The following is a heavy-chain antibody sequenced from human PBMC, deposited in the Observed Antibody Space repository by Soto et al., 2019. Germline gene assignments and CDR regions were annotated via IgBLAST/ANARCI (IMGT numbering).Heavy chain of an antibody. D-gene: IGHD6-13*01. CDR2: IIPIFGTA. Sequence: SVKVSCKASGGTFSSYAISWVRQAPGQGLEWMGGIIPIFGTANYAQKFQGRVTITADESTSTAYMELSSLRSEDTAVYYCARDRLGGDAAGPGRYFDYWGQGTLVTVSS. CDR3: ARDRLGGDAAGPGRYFDY. J-gene: IGHJ4*02. CDR1: GGTFSSYA. V-gene: IGHV1-69*13.